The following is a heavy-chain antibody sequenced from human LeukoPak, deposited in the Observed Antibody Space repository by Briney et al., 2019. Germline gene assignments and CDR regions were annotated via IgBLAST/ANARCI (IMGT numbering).Heavy chain of an antibody. CDR1: GYTFTSYF. D-gene: IGHD3-16*01. J-gene: IGHJ6*03. CDR2: ITPTSGST. Sequence: ASVKVSCKASGYTFTSYFIHWVRQAPGQGLEWMGLITPTSGSTTYAQKFQGRVTMTRDTSTTTVYMELSSLISEDTAVYYCARAGDDEESYYYMDVWGRGTKVTVSS. V-gene: IGHV1-46*01. CDR3: ARAGDDEESYYYMDV.